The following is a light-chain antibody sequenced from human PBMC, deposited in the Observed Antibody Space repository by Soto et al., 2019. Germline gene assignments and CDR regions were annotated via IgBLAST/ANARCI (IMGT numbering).Light chain of an antibody. CDR2: DAS. J-gene: IGKJ3*01. CDR3: QQYNSYLFT. Sequence: DIQMTQSPSTLSASVGDRVTITCRASQSISSWLAWYQQKPGKAPKLLIYDASSLESGVPSRFSGSGPGTEFTLTISSLQPDDFATYYCQQYNSYLFTFGPGTKVDI. V-gene: IGKV1-5*01. CDR1: QSISSW.